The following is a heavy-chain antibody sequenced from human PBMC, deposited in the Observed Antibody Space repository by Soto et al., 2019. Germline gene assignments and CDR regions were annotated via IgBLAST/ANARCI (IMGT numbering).Heavy chain of an antibody. D-gene: IGHD3-9*01. V-gene: IGHV1-2*02. Sequence: ASVKVSCKASGYTFTGYYMHWVRQAPGQGLEWMGWINPNSGGTNYAQKFQGRVTMTRDTSISTAYMELSRLRSDDTAVYYCARDGYDILTGRSAGFDYWGQGTLVIVSS. J-gene: IGHJ4*02. CDR1: GYTFTGYY. CDR2: INPNSGGT. CDR3: ARDGYDILTGRSAGFDY.